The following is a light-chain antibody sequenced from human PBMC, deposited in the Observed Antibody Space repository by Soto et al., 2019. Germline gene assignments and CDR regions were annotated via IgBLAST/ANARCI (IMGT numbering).Light chain of an antibody. J-gene: IGLJ2*01. CDR3: RPKAGWSTGV. Sequence: QSVLTQPASVSGSPGQSITISCTGTSSDVGSYNLVSWYQQHPGKAPKLMIYEGSKRPSGVSNRFSGSKSGNTASLTISGLQGWDEGEYYLRPKAGWSTGVFGRGTKVTVL. CDR2: EGS. CDR1: SSDVGSYNL. V-gene: IGLV2-23*01.